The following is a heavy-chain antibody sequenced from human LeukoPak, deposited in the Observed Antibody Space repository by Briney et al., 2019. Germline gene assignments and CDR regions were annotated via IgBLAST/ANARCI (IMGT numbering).Heavy chain of an antibody. CDR1: GYTFTGYY. D-gene: IGHD3-22*01. Sequence: GASVKVSCKASGYTFTGYYMHWVRQAPGQGLEWMGWINPNSGGTNYAQKFQGRVTMTRDMSTSTVYMELSSLRSEDTAVYYCARDFVHYYDSSGFKDLGAFDIWGQGTMVTVSS. CDR3: ARDFVHYYDSSGFKDLGAFDI. CDR2: INPNSGGT. V-gene: IGHV1-2*02. J-gene: IGHJ3*02.